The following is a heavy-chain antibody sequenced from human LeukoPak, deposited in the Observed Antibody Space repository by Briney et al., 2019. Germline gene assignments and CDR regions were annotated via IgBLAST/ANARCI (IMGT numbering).Heavy chain of an antibody. CDR3: ARYSSSFRTPSFKNYYYMDV. CDR1: GGSISSGGYY. V-gene: IGHV4-31*03. J-gene: IGHJ6*03. CDR2: IYTSGST. Sequence: SSQTLSLTCTVSGGSISSGGYYWSWIRQHPGKGLEWIGYIYTSGSTNYNPSLKSRVTISVDTSKNQFSLKLSSVTAADTAVYYCARYSSSFRTPSFKNYYYMDVWGKGTTVTVSS. D-gene: IGHD6-6*01.